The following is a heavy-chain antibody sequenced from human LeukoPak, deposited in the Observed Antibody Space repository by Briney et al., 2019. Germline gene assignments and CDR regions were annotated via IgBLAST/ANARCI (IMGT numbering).Heavy chain of an antibody. D-gene: IGHD6-19*01. V-gene: IGHV1-24*01. Sequence: ASVKVSCKISEYSLSDLSIHWVREAPGEGLDWMERFDSENNKMVYSQKFQDRVTMTEDTSADTAYMELTSLRSEDTAVYFCATDRVYRSSGRSWGFFDYWGQGTLVIVSS. CDR3: ATDRVYRSSGRSWGFFDY. CDR1: EYSLSDLS. J-gene: IGHJ4*02. CDR2: FDSENNKM.